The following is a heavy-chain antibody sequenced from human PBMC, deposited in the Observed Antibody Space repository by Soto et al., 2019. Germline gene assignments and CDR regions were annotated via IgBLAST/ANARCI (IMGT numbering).Heavy chain of an antibody. D-gene: IGHD2-21*01. CDR3: ARESLGDDENGHYYYGLDV. CDR1: GFTLSTYT. J-gene: IGHJ6*02. Sequence: QAELVASGGGVVQPGKSLRLSCAASGFTLSTYTIHWVRQAPGKGLQWVALVSGDGSTKRYADSVRGRFTISRDNSKNTVYLQRNSLSPDDTAVYYCARESLGDDENGHYYYGLDVWGQGTTVTVSS. V-gene: IGHV3-30-3*01. CDR2: VSGDGSTK.